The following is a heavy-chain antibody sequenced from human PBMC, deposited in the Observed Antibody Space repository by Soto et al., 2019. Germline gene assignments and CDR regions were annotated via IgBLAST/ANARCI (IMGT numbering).Heavy chain of an antibody. V-gene: IGHV4-59*01. CDR1: DDSISSYY. CDR3: ARVRGGYYGSGSYYPPDY. Sequence: QVQLQESGPGLVKPSETLSLTCTVSDDSISSYYWNWIRQPPGKGLEWIGYIYYSGGTNYNPSLKSRVTISVDTSKNQFSLKLSSVTAADTAVYYCARVRGGYYGSGSYYPPDYWGQGTLVTVSS. CDR2: IYYSGGT. J-gene: IGHJ4*02. D-gene: IGHD3-10*01.